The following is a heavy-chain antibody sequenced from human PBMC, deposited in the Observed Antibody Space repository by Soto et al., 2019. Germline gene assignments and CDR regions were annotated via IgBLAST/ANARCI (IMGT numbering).Heavy chain of an antibody. Sequence: GGSLILSCAASGFTFSSYGMHWVRQATGKGLEWVSAIGTAGDTYYPGSVKGRFTISRENAKNSLYLQMNSLRAEDTAVYYCARAAAASYYDFWSGYYPRAFDIWGQGTMVTVSS. CDR3: ARAAAASYYDFWSGYYPRAFDI. D-gene: IGHD3-3*01. CDR1: GFTFSSYG. CDR2: IGTAGDT. V-gene: IGHV3-13*01. J-gene: IGHJ3*02.